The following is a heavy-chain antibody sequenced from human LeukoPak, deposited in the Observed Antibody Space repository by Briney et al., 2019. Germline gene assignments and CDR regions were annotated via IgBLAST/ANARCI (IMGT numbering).Heavy chain of an antibody. V-gene: IGHV4-61*08. CDR1: GASISSAGHY. D-gene: IGHD6-13*01. CDR3: ARSSSSWDNWFDP. Sequence: SETLSLTCTLSGASISSAGHYWSWIRQPPGKGLEWIGYIYYSGSTNYNPSLKSRVTISVDTSKNQFSLKLSSVTAADTAVYYCARSSSSWDNWFDPWGQGTLVTVSS. J-gene: IGHJ5*02. CDR2: IYYSGST.